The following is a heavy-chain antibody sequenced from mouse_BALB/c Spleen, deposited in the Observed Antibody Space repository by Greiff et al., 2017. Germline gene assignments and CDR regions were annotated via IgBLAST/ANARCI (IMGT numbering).Heavy chain of an antibody. CDR3: ARNRPYDYDGGFAY. J-gene: IGHJ3*01. CDR1: GFSLTSYG. CDR2: IWSGGST. Sequence: VKLVESGPGLVQPSQSLSITCTVSGFSLTSYGVHWVRQSPGKGLEWLGVIWSGGSTDYNAAFISRLSISKDNSKSQVFFKMNSLQANDTAIYYCARNRPYDYDGGFAYWGQGTLVTVSA. V-gene: IGHV2-2*02. D-gene: IGHD2-4*01.